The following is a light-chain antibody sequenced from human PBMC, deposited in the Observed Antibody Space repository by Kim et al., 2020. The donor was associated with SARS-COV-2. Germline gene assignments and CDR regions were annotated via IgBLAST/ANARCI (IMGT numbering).Light chain of an antibody. CDR2: PDS. V-gene: IGLV3-1*01. CDR3: QAWDSSTVV. J-gene: IGLJ2*01. CDR1: KLGDKY. Sequence: SYELTQPPSVSVSPGQTASITCSGVKLGDKYACWYQQKPAQSPVLVIYPDSKRPSVIPARFSSSNSGHTATLTISVTPALAQAYSYCQAWDSSTVVFGG.